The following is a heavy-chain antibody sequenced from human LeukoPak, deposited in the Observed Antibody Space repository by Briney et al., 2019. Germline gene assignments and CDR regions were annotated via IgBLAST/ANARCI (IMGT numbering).Heavy chain of an antibody. V-gene: IGHV3-23*01. Sequence: GGTLRLSRAASGFTFSSYGMSWVRQAPGKGLEWVSGISGSGGSTYYADSVKGRFTISRDNSKNTLYLQMNSLRAEDTAVYYCAKSGDYYYYYMDVWGKGTTVTISS. D-gene: IGHD4-17*01. CDR1: GFTFSSYG. CDR3: AKSGDYYYYYMDV. CDR2: ISGSGGST. J-gene: IGHJ6*03.